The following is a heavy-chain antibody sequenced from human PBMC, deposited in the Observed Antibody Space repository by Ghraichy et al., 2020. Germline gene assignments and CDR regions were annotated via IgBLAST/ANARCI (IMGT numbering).Heavy chain of an antibody. CDR1: GFTFSSNA. D-gene: IGHD3-3*01. Sequence: GGSLRLSCAASGFTFSSNAMGWVRQAPGKDLEWVSAISGRADVALYADSVKGRFTISRDNSKNTVYLQMNSLRAEDTAIYYCARRGPTEWGGFDYWGQGTLVTVSS. J-gene: IGHJ4*02. CDR2: ISGRADVA. V-gene: IGHV3-23*01. CDR3: ARRGPTEWGGFDY.